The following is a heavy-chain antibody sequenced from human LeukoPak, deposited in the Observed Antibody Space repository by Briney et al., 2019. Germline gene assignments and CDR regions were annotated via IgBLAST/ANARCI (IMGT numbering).Heavy chain of an antibody. Sequence: SVKVSCKASGYTFTGYYMHWVRQAPGQGLEWMGGIIPIFGTANYAQKFQGRVTITADKSTSTAYMELSSLRSEDTAVYYCARAGVYSGSYEGDFDYWGQGTLVTVSS. CDR3: ARAGVYSGSYEGDFDY. CDR1: GYTFTGYY. J-gene: IGHJ4*02. V-gene: IGHV1-69*06. D-gene: IGHD1-26*01. CDR2: IIPIFGTA.